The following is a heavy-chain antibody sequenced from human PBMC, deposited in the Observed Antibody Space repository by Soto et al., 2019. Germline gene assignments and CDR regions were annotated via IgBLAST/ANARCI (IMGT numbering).Heavy chain of an antibody. Sequence: LRLSCAASGFTFSSYAMSWVRQAPGKGPEWVAYVSGSGNTQYYADSVKGRFTISRDNAMQSLYLQLNSLRDEDTAVYYCARDPKSGNQKLYFDYWGQGALVTVSS. CDR2: VSGSGNTQ. CDR1: GFTFSSYA. D-gene: IGHD1-26*01. CDR3: ARDPKSGNQKLYFDY. V-gene: IGHV3-48*02. J-gene: IGHJ4*02.